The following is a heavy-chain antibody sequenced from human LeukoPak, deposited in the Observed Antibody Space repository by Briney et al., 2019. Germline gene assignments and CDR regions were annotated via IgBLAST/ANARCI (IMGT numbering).Heavy chain of an antibody. CDR3: ARATPDYYYYYGMDV. CDR2: IYYSGST. J-gene: IGHJ6*02. CDR1: GGSISSYY. Sequence: PSETLSLTCTVSGGSISSYYWSWIRQPPGKGLEWIGYIYYSGSTNYNPSLKSRVTISVDTSKSQFSLKLSSVTAADTAVYYCARATPDYYYYYGMDVWGQGTTVTVSS. V-gene: IGHV4-59*01.